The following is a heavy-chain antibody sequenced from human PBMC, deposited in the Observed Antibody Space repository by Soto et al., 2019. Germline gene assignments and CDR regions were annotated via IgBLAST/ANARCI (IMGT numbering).Heavy chain of an antibody. CDR1: GGSISSGGYY. CDR2: IYYSGST. J-gene: IGHJ6*02. V-gene: IGHV4-31*03. D-gene: IGHD3-9*01. CDR3: ARNYDILPLDV. Sequence: SETLSLTCTVSGGSISSGGYYWSWIRQHPGKGLEWIGYIYYSGSTYYNPSLKSRVTISVDTSKNQFSLKLSSVTAADTAVYYCARNYDILPLDVWGQGTTVTVSS.